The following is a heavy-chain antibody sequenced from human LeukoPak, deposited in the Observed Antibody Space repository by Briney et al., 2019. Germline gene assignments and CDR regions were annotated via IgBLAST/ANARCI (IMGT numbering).Heavy chain of an antibody. V-gene: IGHV1-8*01. CDR3: ARDQAVAGTGPPAPWYFDL. J-gene: IGHJ2*01. CDR2: MNPNSGNT. D-gene: IGHD6-19*01. Sequence: ASVKVSCKASGYTFTSYDINWVRQATGQGLEWMGWMNPNSGNTGYAQKFQGRVTITRDTSASTAYMELSSLRSEDTAVYYCARDQAVAGTGPPAPWYFDLWGRGTLVTVSS. CDR1: GYTFTSYD.